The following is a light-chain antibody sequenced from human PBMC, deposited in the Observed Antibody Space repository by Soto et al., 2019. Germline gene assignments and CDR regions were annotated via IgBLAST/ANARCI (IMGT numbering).Light chain of an antibody. J-gene: IGKJ5*01. CDR3: QQYVISVT. CDR2: DAS. V-gene: IGKV3-20*01. Sequence: EIVLTQSPATLSLSPGERATLSCRASQGVSSYLAWYQQKPGQAPRLLIYDASNRATGIPERFSGSGSGTDLTLTISRLEPQDSAMYYCQQYVISVTFGQGTRLEIK. CDR1: QGVSSY.